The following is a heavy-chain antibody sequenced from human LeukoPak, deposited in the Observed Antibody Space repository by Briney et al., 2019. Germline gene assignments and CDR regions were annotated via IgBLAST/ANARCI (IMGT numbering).Heavy chain of an antibody. J-gene: IGHJ4*02. Sequence: GGSLRPSCAASGFTFSSYGMHWVRQAPGKGLEWVAFIRYDGSNKYYADSVKGRFTISRDNSKNTLYLQMNSLRAEDTAVYYCAKDGILLWFGDGFIFDYWGQGTLVTVSS. D-gene: IGHD3-10*01. CDR1: GFTFSSYG. CDR2: IRYDGSNK. CDR3: AKDGILLWFGDGFIFDY. V-gene: IGHV3-30*02.